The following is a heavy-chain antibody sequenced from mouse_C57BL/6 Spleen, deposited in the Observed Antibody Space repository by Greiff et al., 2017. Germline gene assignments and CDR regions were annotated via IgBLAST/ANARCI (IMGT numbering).Heavy chain of an antibody. V-gene: IGHV1-82*01. CDR2: IYPGDGDT. D-gene: IGHD3-1*01. CDR3: ARAGDEGAGCAY. J-gene: IGHJ3*01. Sequence: QVQLQQSGPELVKPGASVKISCKASGYAFSSSWMNWVKQRPGKGLEWIGRIYPGDGDTNYNGKFKGKATLTADKSSSTAYMQLSSLTSEDSAVYFCARAGDEGAGCAYWGQGTMVTVSA. CDR1: GYAFSSSW.